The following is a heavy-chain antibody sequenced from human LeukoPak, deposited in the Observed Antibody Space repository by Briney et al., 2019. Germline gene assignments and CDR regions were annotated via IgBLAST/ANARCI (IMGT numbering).Heavy chain of an antibody. CDR3: AKQGGNSAEYFQH. D-gene: IGHD4-23*01. CDR2: ISGSGGST. CDR1: EFTFSTYG. V-gene: IGHV3-23*01. J-gene: IGHJ1*01. Sequence: PGGCLRLSCAASEFTFSTYGMSWVRQAPGKGLEWVSSISGSGGSTQYADSVQGRFAISRDNSNNTLYLQMNSLRAEDTAVYYCAKQGGNSAEYFQHWGQGTLVTVSS.